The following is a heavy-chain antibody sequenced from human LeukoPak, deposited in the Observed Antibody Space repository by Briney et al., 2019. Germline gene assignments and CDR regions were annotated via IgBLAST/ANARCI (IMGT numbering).Heavy chain of an antibody. CDR1: GYSISSGYY. Sequence: PSETLSLTCTVSGYSISSGYYWGWIRQPPGKGLEWIGSIYHSGSTYYNPSLKSRVTISVDTSKNQFSLKLSSVTAADTAVYYCATSKYYYDSSGRSRFDYWGQGTLVTVSS. CDR2: IYHSGST. J-gene: IGHJ4*02. CDR3: ATSKYYYDSSGRSRFDY. D-gene: IGHD3-22*01. V-gene: IGHV4-38-2*02.